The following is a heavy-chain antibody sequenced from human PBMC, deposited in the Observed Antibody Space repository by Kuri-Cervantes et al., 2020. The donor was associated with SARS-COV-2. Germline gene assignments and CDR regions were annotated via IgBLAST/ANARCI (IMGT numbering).Heavy chain of an antibody. V-gene: IGHV3-49*04. CDR2: IRSKAYGGTT. CDR1: GFLFSASA. CDR3: TRMDFWSGYYFDY. Sequence: GGSLRLSCEVSGFLFSASAIHWVRQGSGKGLEWVGFIRSKAYGGTTEYAASVKGRFTISRDDSKSIAYLQMNSLKTEDTAVYYCTRMDFWSGYYFDYWGQGTLVTVSS. J-gene: IGHJ4*02. D-gene: IGHD3-3*01.